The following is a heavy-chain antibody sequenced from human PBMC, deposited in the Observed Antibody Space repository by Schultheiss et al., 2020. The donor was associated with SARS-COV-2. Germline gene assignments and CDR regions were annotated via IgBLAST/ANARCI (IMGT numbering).Heavy chain of an antibody. J-gene: IGHJ6*02. Sequence: SETLSLTCTVSGGSISSYYWSWIRQPAGKGLEWIGRIYTSGSTNYNPSLKSRVTISVDTSKNQFSLKLSSVTAADTAVYYCARDGKGYSSGWYDPGLGMDVWGQGTTVTVSS. CDR3: ARDGKGYSSGWYDPGLGMDV. CDR2: IYTSGST. D-gene: IGHD6-19*01. CDR1: GGSISSYY. V-gene: IGHV4-4*07.